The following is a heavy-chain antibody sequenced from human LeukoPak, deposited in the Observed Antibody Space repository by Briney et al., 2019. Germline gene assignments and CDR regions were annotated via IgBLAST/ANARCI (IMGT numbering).Heavy chain of an antibody. CDR3: ARDLGRYFDWLLYS. Sequence: GGSLRLSCAASGFTFSSYWMSWVRQAPGKGLEWVANTKQDGSEEYYMDSVKGRFTISRDNSKNTLYLQMNSLRAEDTAVYYCARDLGRYFDWLLYSCGQGTLVTVSS. CDR1: GFTFSSYW. J-gene: IGHJ5*02. V-gene: IGHV3-7*01. CDR2: TKQDGSEE. D-gene: IGHD3-9*01.